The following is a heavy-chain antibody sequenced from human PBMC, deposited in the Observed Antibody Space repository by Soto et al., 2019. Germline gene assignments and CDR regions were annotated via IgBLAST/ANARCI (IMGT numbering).Heavy chain of an antibody. V-gene: IGHV4-34*01. Sequence: KPSETLSLTCAVYGGSFSGYYWSWIRQPPGKGLEWIGEINHSGSTNYNPSLKSRVTISVDTSKNQFSLKLSSVTAADTAVYYCARARIAARRVDYWGQGTLVTVS. CDR3: ARARIAARRVDY. J-gene: IGHJ4*02. CDR1: GGSFSGYY. D-gene: IGHD6-6*01. CDR2: INHSGST.